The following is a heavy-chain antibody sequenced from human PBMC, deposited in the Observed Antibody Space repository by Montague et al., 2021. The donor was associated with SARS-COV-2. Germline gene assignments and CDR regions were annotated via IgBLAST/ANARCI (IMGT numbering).Heavy chain of an antibody. CDR1: GGSISSNNYY. J-gene: IGHJ3*02. Sequence: SETLSLTCTVSGGSISSNNYYWDWIRQPPGKGLEWIGSIYDSGSTYYNPSLKSRVTISVDTPKNHFSLKLNSVTAADTAVYYCARRGRKLLPVATTIGGFDIWGQGTVVTVSS. CDR3: ARRGRKLLPVATTIGGFDI. V-gene: IGHV4-39*02. CDR2: IYDSGST. D-gene: IGHD5-12*01.